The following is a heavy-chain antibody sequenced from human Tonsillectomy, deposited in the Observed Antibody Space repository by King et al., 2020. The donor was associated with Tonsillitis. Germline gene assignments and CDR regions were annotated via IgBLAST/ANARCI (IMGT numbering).Heavy chain of an antibody. CDR2: INPDSGVT. CDR3: ARGQQPRWGDETPSHYYFYDMDV. J-gene: IGHJ6*02. Sequence: VQLVESGAEVKKPGASVKVSCKASGYTFTDYYMHWVRQAPGQGLEWMACINPDSGVTNYAQKFQGGVTMASDTSISTDYMELRRLRTDDTDVYYFARGQQPRWGDETPSHYYFYDMDVWGQGTTVTVSS. D-gene: IGHD3-16*01. V-gene: IGHV1-2*02. CDR1: GYTFTDYY.